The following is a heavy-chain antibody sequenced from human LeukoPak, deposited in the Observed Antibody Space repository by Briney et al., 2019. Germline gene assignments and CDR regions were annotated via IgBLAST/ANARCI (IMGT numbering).Heavy chain of an antibody. CDR3: ARGDASHYYYYMDV. Sequence: SETLSLTCTVSGGSISSSSYYWGWIRQPPGKGLEWIGSIYYSGSTYYNPSPKSRVTISVDTSKNQFSLKLSSVTAADTAVYYCARGDASHYYYYMDVWGKGTTVTVSS. V-gene: IGHV4-39*07. CDR1: GGSISSSSYY. CDR2: IYYSGST. J-gene: IGHJ6*03.